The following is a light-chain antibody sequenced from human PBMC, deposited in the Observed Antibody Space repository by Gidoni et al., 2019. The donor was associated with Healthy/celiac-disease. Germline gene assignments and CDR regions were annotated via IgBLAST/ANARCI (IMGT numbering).Light chain of an antibody. CDR1: QSVSSSY. Sequence: EIVLTQSPRTLSLSPGERATISCRASQSVSSSYLAWYQQKPGQAPRLLIYGASSRATGIPDRFSGSGSGTDFTLTISRLEPEDFAVYYCQQYGSSPPYTFGQGTKLEIK. CDR2: GAS. CDR3: QQYGSSPPYT. V-gene: IGKV3-20*01. J-gene: IGKJ2*01.